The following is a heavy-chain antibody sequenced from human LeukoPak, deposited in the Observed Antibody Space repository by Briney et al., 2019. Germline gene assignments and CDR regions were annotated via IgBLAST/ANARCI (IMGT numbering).Heavy chain of an antibody. CDR1: GGSISDYY. V-gene: IGHV4-59*01. CDR3: ARTPRGGYSGYNFDS. D-gene: IGHD5-12*01. J-gene: IGHJ4*02. CDR2: IYYSGTT. Sequence: SETLSLTCTVSGGSISDYYWSWIRQPPRKGLEWIGYIYYSGTTNYNPSLKSRVTMSVDTSKNQFSLKVSSVTAADTAFYYCARTPRGGYSGYNFDSWGQGTLVTVSS.